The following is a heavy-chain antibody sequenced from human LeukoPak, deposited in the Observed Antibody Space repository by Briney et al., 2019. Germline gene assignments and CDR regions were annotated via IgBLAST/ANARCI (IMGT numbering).Heavy chain of an antibody. D-gene: IGHD6-25*01. CDR3: ARTDRSIAAYDY. V-gene: IGHV4-61*02. CDR1: GGSISSGSYY. J-gene: IGHJ4*02. CDR2: IYTSGST. Sequence: SETLSLTCTGSGGSISSGSYYWSWIRQPAGKGLEWIGRIYTSGSTNYNPSLKSRVTISVDTSKNQFSLKLSSVTAADTAVYYCARTDRSIAAYDYWGQGTLVTVSS.